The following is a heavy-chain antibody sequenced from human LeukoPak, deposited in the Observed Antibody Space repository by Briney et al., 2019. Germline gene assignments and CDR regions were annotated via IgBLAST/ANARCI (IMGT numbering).Heavy chain of an antibody. V-gene: IGHV3-49*04. Sequence: GGSLRLSCTASGFTFGDYAMSWVRQAPGKGLEGVGFIRSKAYGGTTEYAASVKGRFTISRDDSKSIAYLQMNSLKTEDTAVYYCTRDHMGYCSSTSCYGFYYYYYGMDVWGKGTTVTVSS. J-gene: IGHJ6*04. CDR1: GFTFGDYA. CDR3: TRDHMGYCSSTSCYGFYYYYYGMDV. CDR2: IRSKAYGGTT. D-gene: IGHD2-2*01.